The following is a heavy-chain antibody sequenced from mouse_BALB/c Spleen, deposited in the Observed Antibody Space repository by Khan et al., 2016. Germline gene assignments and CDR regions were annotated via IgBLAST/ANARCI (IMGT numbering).Heavy chain of an antibody. D-gene: IGHD3-3*01. CDR1: GFNIKDTY. V-gene: IGHV14-3*02. J-gene: IGHJ4*01. CDR3: ARQGDNYAMDY. Sequence: EVQLQESGAELVKPGASVKLSCTASGFNIKDTYMHWVKQRPEQGLEWIGRIDPANGNTKYDPKFQGKATIAVDTSSNTAYLQLSSLTSEDTAVYYCARQGDNYAMDYLGQGTSVTFSS. CDR2: IDPANGNT.